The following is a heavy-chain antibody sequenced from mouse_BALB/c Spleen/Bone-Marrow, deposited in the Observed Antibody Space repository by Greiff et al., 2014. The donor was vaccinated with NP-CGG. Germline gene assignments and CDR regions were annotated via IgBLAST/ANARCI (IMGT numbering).Heavy chain of an antibody. CDR1: GFTFSTYA. J-gene: IGHJ4*01. CDR3: ARPPYYGHTMDY. Sequence: EVQLQESGGDFVKPGGSLKLSCTASGFTFSTYAMSWVRQTPEKRLEWVATISSGGSYTYYVDSVKGRFTISRDNAKNTLYLQMSSLRSEDTAMYYCARPPYYGHTMDYWGQGTSVTVSS. V-gene: IGHV5-9-3*01. D-gene: IGHD2-10*01. CDR2: ISSGGSYT.